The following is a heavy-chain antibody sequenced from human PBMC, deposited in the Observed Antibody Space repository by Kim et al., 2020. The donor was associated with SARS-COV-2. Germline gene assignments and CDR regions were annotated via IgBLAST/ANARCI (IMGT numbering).Heavy chain of an antibody. CDR2: IYYSGST. CDR1: GGSISSGGYY. V-gene: IGHV4-31*03. Sequence: SETLSLTCTVSGGSISSGGYYWSWIRQHPGKGLEWIGYIYYSGSTYYNPSLKSRVTISVDTSKNQFSLKLSSVTAADTAVYYCARERKSSGCFDYWGQGTLVTVSS. CDR3: ARERKSSGCFDY. D-gene: IGHD6-19*01. J-gene: IGHJ4*02.